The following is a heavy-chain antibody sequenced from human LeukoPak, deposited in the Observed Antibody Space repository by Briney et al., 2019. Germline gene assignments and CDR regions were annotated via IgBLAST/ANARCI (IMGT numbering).Heavy chain of an antibody. V-gene: IGHV3-23*01. CDR1: GFTFSTYA. CDR3: AKDRGGVISGVFDY. CDR2: ISGSGGST. Sequence: GGSLRLSCAASGFTFSTYAMSWVRQAPGKGLEWVSAISGSGGSTYYADSVKGRFTISRDTSKNTLYLQMNSLRAEDTAVYYCAKDRGGVISGVFDYWGQGTLVTVSS. D-gene: IGHD2-8*02. J-gene: IGHJ4*02.